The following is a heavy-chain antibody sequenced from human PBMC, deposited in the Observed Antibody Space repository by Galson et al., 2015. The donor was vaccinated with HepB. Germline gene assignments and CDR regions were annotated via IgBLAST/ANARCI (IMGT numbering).Heavy chain of an antibody. D-gene: IGHD6-19*01. V-gene: IGHV3-15*01. CDR3: TKSIAVAGTNWFDP. CDR2: IKSKTDGGTT. J-gene: IGHJ5*02. Sequence: SLRLSCAASGFTFSNAWMSWVRQAPGKGLEWVGRIKSKTDGGTTDYAAPVKGRFTISRDDSKNTLYLQMNSLKTEDTAVYYCTKSIAVAGTNWFDPWGQGTLVTVSS. CDR1: GFTFSNAW.